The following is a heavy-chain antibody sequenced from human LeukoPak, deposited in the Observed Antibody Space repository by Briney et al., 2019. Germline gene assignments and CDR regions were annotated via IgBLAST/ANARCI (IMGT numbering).Heavy chain of an antibody. J-gene: IGHJ3*01. Sequence: PSETLSLTCTVSGGSISSGAYYWSWLRQHPGTDLEWIGDIYYRGNTRYNPSLKSRVSLSVDTSRNLFYLTLTSVTAADTAVYYCAGYSGYLAAFDVWGQGTMVSFSS. CDR3: AGYSGYLAAFDV. D-gene: IGHD5-12*01. V-gene: IGHV4-31*03. CDR2: IYYRGNT. CDR1: GGSISSGAYY.